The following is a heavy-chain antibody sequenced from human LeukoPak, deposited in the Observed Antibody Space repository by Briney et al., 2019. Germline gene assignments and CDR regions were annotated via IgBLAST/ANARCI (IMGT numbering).Heavy chain of an antibody. Sequence: SETLSLTCTVSGGSISSGDYSWSWIRQPPGKGLEWIGYIYYSGSTYYNPSLKSRVTISVDTSKNQFSLKLSSVTAADTAVYYCARDWNREPNWFDPWGQGTLVTVSS. D-gene: IGHD1-1*01. CDR3: ARDWNREPNWFDP. CDR1: GGSISSGDYS. J-gene: IGHJ5*02. CDR2: IYYSGST. V-gene: IGHV4-30-4*01.